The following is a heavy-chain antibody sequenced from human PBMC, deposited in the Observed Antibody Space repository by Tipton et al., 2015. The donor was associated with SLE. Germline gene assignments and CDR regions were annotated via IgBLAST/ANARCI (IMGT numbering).Heavy chain of an antibody. D-gene: IGHD7-27*01. Sequence: QLVQSGGGVVQPGGSLRLSCAASGFTFSSYGMHWVRQAPGKGLEWVAFIRYDGSNKYYEDSVKGRFTISRDNSKKTLYLQMNSLRAEDTAVYYCAKPDLGPFDNWGQGTLVTVSS. CDR2: IRYDGSNK. CDR3: AKPDLGPFDN. CDR1: GFTFSSYG. V-gene: IGHV3-30*02. J-gene: IGHJ4*02.